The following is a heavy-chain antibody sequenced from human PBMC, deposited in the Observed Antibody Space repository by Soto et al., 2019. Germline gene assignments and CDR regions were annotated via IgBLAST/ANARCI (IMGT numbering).Heavy chain of an antibody. CDR2: INPNVGGT. D-gene: IGHD3-16*01. Sequence: QVQLVQSGAEVKKPGASVYVSCKASGYTFTDYYVHWVRQAPGQGLEWMGWINPNVGGTNYARKFQGWVTMTRDTSISTVYMKLTRLSPDDTAIYYCARGGRDVPRIPYDTWGQGTRVTVSS. CDR3: ARGGRDVPRIPYDT. V-gene: IGHV1-2*04. J-gene: IGHJ5*02. CDR1: GYTFTDYY.